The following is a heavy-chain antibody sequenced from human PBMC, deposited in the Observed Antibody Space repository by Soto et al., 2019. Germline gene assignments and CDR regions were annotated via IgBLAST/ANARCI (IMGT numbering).Heavy chain of an antibody. CDR1: GFTFCSYG. Sequence: GGSLRLSCAASGFTFCSYGMHWVRQAPGKGLEWVAVISYDGSNKYYADSVKGRFTISRDNSKNTLYLQMNSLRAEDTAVYYCAKDIGGGTSIFQHWGQGTLVTVSS. J-gene: IGHJ1*01. D-gene: IGHD1-26*01. CDR2: ISYDGSNK. V-gene: IGHV3-30*18. CDR3: AKDIGGGTSIFQH.